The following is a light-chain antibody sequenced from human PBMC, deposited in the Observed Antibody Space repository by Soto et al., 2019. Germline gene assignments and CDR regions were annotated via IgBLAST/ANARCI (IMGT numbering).Light chain of an antibody. Sequence: EIVLTQSPGTLSLSPGERATLSCRASQSVSSSYLAWYQQKPGQAPRLLIYGASSRATGIPDRFSGSGSGTDFTLTISRLEPEDFAVYYCQQYGSSPSRRVPGYTFGQGTKLEIK. CDR3: QQYGSSPSRRVPGYT. CDR1: QSVSSSY. V-gene: IGKV3-20*01. CDR2: GAS. J-gene: IGKJ2*01.